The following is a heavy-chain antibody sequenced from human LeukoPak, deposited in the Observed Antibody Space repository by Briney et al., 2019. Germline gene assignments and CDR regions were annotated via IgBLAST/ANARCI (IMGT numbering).Heavy chain of an antibody. CDR1: GYTFTSYY. Sequence: ASVKVSCKASGYTFTSYYMHWVRQAPGQGLEWMGIINPSGGSTSYAQKFQGRVTITTDESTSTAYMELSSLRSEDTAVCYCARGLNYYDSSGYYGNWFDPWGQGTLVTVSS. CDR3: ARGLNYYDSSGYYGNWFDP. J-gene: IGHJ5*02. V-gene: IGHV1-46*01. D-gene: IGHD3-22*01. CDR2: INPSGGST.